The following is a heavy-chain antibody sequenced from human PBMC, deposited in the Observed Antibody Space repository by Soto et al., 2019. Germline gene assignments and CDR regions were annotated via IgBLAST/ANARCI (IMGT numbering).Heavy chain of an antibody. V-gene: IGHV4-38-2*01. Sequence: PSETLSLTCAVSGYSISSGYYWYWLRQPPGKGLEGIGSIYHSGSTYYNPSLKSRVTISVDTSKNQFSLKLSSVTAADTAVYYCAGPRTTVATDHYYYYGMDVWGQGTTVTAP. CDR2: IYHSGST. CDR1: GYSISSGYY. J-gene: IGHJ6*02. D-gene: IGHD4-17*01. CDR3: AGPRTTVATDHYYYYGMDV.